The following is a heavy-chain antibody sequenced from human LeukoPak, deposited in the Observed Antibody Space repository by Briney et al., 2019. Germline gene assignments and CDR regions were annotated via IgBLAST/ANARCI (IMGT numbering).Heavy chain of an antibody. V-gene: IGHV3-66*01. J-gene: IGHJ4*02. CDR1: EFSVGSNY. CDR3: AKSIAVAGTFDY. D-gene: IGHD6-19*01. Sequence: GGTLRLSCAASEFSVGSNYMTWVRQAPGKGLEWVSLIYSGGSTYYADSVKGRFTISRDNSKNTLYLQMGSLRAEDIAVYYCAKSIAVAGTFDYWGQGTLVTVSS. CDR2: IYSGGST.